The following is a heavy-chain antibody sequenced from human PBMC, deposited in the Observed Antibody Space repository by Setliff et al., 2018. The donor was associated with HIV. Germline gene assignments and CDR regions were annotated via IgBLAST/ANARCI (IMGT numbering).Heavy chain of an antibody. V-gene: IGHV1-46*01. J-gene: IGHJ5*02. Sequence: GASVKVSCKASGYTFTDYFMHWVRQAPGQGLEWMGIIDPRGGSTRSALNFQDRVTLTRDTSAGTVYMDLSHLRSDDTAVYYCATDLGSHALDPWGQGTLVTVSS. CDR1: GYTFTDYF. CDR2: IDPRGGST. D-gene: IGHD6-13*01. CDR3: ATDLGSHALDP.